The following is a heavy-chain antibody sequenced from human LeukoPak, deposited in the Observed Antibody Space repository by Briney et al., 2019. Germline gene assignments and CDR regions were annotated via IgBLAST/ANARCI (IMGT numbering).Heavy chain of an antibody. CDR3: ARDRWYDFWSGYEGNDAFDI. CDR1: GFTVSSNY. J-gene: IGHJ3*02. V-gene: IGHV3-66*02. D-gene: IGHD3-3*01. CDR2: LYSGGST. Sequence: PGGSLRLSCAASGFTVSSNYMSWVRQAPGKGLECVSVLYSGGSTYYADSVKGRFTISRDNSKNTLYLQMNSLRAEDTAVYYCARDRWYDFWSGYEGNDAFDIWGQGTMVTVSS.